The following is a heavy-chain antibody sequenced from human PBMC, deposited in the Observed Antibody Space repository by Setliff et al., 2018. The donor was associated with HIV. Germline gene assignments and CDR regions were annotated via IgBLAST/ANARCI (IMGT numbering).Heavy chain of an antibody. CDR1: GFTFSSHW. CDR3: ARAKIGPAGDRTYYYGMDV. J-gene: IGHJ6*02. CDR2: IKQDGSEK. V-gene: IGHV3-7*01. Sequence: PGGSLRLSCAASGFTFSSHWMSWVRQAPGKGLEWVANIKQDGSEKHYVVSVKGRFTISRDNAKKSLYLQMNSLRAADTAVYYCARAKIGPAGDRTYYYGMDVWGQGTTVTVSS. D-gene: IGHD4-17*01.